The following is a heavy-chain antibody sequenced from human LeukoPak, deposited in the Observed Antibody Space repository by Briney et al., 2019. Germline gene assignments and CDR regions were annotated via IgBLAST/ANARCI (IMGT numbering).Heavy chain of an antibody. Sequence: GASVKVSCKASGYTFTGYYMHWVRQAPGQGLEWMGWINPNSGGTNYAQKFQGRVTMTRDTSISTAYMELSRLRSDDTAVYYCAREGSGGIAVFDYWGQGTLVTVSS. CDR1: GYTFTGYY. CDR2: INPNSGGT. D-gene: IGHD6-19*01. J-gene: IGHJ4*02. V-gene: IGHV1-2*02. CDR3: AREGSGGIAVFDY.